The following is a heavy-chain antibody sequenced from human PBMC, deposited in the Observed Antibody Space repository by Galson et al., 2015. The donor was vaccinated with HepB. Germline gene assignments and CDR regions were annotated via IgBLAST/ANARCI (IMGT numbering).Heavy chain of an antibody. CDR1: GFTFSNSW. CDR2: INGDGSST. CDR3: ARAIGYSYGYAY. Sequence: SLRLSCAASGFTFSNSWMHWVRQAPGKGLVWVSRINGDGSSTDYVASAKGRFTISRDNAKNTLYLQMNSLRAEDTAVYYCARAIGYSYGYAYWGQGTLVTVSS. V-gene: IGHV3-74*01. J-gene: IGHJ4*02. D-gene: IGHD5-18*01.